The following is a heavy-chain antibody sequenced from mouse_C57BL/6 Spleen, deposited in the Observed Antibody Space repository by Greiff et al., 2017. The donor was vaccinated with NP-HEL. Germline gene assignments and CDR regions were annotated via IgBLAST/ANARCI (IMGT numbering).Heavy chain of an antibody. CDR3: ASSRYYGNYGGFAY. J-gene: IGHJ3*01. V-gene: IGHV1-9*01. D-gene: IGHD2-1*01. CDR2: ILPGSGST. Sequence: VKLVESGAELMKPGASVKLSCKATGYTFTGYWIEWVKQRPGHGLEWIGEILPGSGSTNYNEKFKGKATFTADTSSNTAYMQLSSLTTEDSAIYYCASSRYYGNYGGFAYWGQGTLVTVSA. CDR1: GYTFTGYW.